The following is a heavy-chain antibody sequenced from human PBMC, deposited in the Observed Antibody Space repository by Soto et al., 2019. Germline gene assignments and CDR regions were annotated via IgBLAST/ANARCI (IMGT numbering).Heavy chain of an antibody. CDR1: GGTFSSYA. Sequence: QVQLVQSGAEVKKPGSSVKVSCKASGGTFSSYAISWVRQAPGQGLEWMGGIIPIFGSANYAQTFQGRVTTTATESTAPAHTELSSLRSVDSAVYYCARECISTRSLNGYWGQGTLVTVPS. CDR3: ARECISTRSLNGY. CDR2: IIPIFGSA. D-gene: IGHD2-2*01. J-gene: IGHJ4*02. V-gene: IGHV1-69*12.